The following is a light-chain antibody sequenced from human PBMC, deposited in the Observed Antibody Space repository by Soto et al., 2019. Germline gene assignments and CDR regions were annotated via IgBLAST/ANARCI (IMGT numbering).Light chain of an antibody. CDR2: DAS. CDR1: QSVSNY. V-gene: IGKV3-11*01. Sequence: EIVLTQSPATLSLSPGERATLSCRASQSVSNYLAWYQQKPGQAPRLLIYDASNRATGIPARFSGSGSGTDFTPHIISLEPEDFAGYYYQEGTNWPLLTFGGGTKVEIK. J-gene: IGKJ4*01. CDR3: QEGTNWPLLT.